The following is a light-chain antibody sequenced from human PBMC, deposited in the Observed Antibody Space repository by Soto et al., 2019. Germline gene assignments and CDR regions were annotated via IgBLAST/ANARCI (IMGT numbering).Light chain of an antibody. CDR2: AAS. V-gene: IGKV1-39*01. J-gene: IGKJ2*01. CDR3: QQSYSTPYT. Sequence: DIQMTQSPSSLSASVGDRVTITCRASQSISSYLNWYQQKPGKAPKLLIYAASSLQSGVPSRFTGSVSGTHFTLTISSLQPEDFATYYCQQSYSTPYTFGQGTKLEIK. CDR1: QSISSY.